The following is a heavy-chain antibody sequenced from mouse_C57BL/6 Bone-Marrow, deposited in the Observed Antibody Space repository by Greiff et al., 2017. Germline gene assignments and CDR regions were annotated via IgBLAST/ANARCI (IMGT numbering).Heavy chain of an antibody. J-gene: IGHJ1*03. CDR2: IYPRSGNT. V-gene: IGHV1-81*01. Sequence: VQLQQSGAELARPGASVKLSCKASGYTFTSYGISWVKQRTGQGLEWIGEIYPRSGNTYYNEKFKGKATLTADKSSSTVYMELRSLTSEDSAVYFCARLYGYDYWYFDVWGTGTTVTVSS. D-gene: IGHD2-2*01. CDR1: GYTFTSYG. CDR3: ARLYGYDYWYFDV.